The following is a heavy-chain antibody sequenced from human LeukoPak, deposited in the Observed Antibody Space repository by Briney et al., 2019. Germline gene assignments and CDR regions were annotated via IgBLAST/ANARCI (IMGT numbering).Heavy chain of an antibody. CDR3: AKRRGLELLYYYYMDV. CDR2: IRYDGSNK. CDR1: GFSFSSYG. V-gene: IGHV3-30*02. J-gene: IGHJ6*03. Sequence: PGGSLRLSCGASGFSFSSYGMHWVRQAPGKGLEWVAFIRYDGSNKNYGDSVKGRFTISRDNSKNTLYLQMNSLRAEDTAVYYCAKRRGLELLYYYYMDVWGKGTTVTVSS. D-gene: IGHD1-7*01.